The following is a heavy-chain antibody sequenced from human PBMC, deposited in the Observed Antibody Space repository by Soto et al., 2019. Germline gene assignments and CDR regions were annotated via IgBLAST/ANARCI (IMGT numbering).Heavy chain of an antibody. J-gene: IGHJ6*02. Sequence: ASVKVSFKASGYTFTSYDINWVRQATGQGLEWMGWMNPNSGNTGYAQKFQGRVTMTRNTSISTAYMELSSLRSEDTAVYYCARESNHYYYYGMDVWGQGTTVTVSS. V-gene: IGHV1-8*01. CDR3: ARESNHYYYYGMDV. CDR1: GYTFTSYD. CDR2: MNPNSGNT.